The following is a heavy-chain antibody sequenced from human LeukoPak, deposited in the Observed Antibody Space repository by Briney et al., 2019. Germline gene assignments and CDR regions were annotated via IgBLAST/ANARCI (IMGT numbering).Heavy chain of an antibody. CDR1: GYTFTSYD. V-gene: IGHV1-8*01. J-gene: IGHJ3*02. D-gene: IGHD3-10*01. CDR2: MNPNSGNT. CDR3: ARNIWFGESADAFDI. Sequence: EASVKVSCKASGYTFTSYDINWVRQATGQGLEWMGWMNPNSGNTGYAQKFQGRVTMTRNTSISTAYMELSRLTSDDTAVYYCARNIWFGESADAFDIWGQGTMVTVSS.